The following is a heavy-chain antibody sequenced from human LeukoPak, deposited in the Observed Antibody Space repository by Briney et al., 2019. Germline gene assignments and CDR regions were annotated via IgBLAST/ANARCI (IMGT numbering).Heavy chain of an antibody. D-gene: IGHD3-3*01. CDR3: ARGAWRQDHFDY. J-gene: IGHJ4*02. CDR1: GFTFSNYG. V-gene: IGHV3-30*19. CDR2: IWYDGSNK. Sequence: GGSLRLSCAASGFTFSNYGMHWVRQAPGKGLEWVAVIWYDGSNKYYADSVKGRFTISRDNSKNTLYLQMNSLRAEDTAVYYCARGAWRQDHFDYWGQGTLVTVSS.